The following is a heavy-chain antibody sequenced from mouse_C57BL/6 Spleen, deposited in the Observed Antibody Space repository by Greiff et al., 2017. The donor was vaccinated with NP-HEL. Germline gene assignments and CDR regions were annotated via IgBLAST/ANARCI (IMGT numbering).Heavy chain of an antibody. V-gene: IGHV8-8*01. CDR2: IWWDDDK. Sequence: QVTLKVSGPGILQPSQTLSLTCSFSGFSLSTFGMGVGWIRQPSGKGLEWLAHIWWDDDKYYNPALKSQLTISKDTSKNQVFLKIANVDTADTATYYCARTITTVVEGYWYFDVWGTGTTVTVSS. D-gene: IGHD1-1*01. CDR3: ARTITTVVEGYWYFDV. J-gene: IGHJ1*03. CDR1: GFSLSTFGMG.